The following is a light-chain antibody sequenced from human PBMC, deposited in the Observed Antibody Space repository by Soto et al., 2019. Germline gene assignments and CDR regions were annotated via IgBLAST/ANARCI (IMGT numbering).Light chain of an antibody. CDR2: EVT. Sequence: QSALTQPASVSGCPGQAIAISCTGTSSDVGGYNFVSWYQQRPGKAPKFMIFEVTNRPSGISDRCSGSKSGNTASLTISGLQAEDEADYYCCSYTSSTTYVFGTGTKVTVL. V-gene: IGLV2-14*01. J-gene: IGLJ1*01. CDR1: SSDVGGYNF. CDR3: CSYTSSTTYV.